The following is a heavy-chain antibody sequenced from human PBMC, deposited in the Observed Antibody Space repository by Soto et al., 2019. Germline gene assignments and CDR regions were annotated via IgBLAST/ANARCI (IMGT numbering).Heavy chain of an antibody. D-gene: IGHD2-15*01. Sequence: KASETLSLTCTVSGGSISSYYWSWIRQPPGKGLEWIGYIYYSGSTNCNPSLKSRVTISVDTSKNQFSLKLSSVTAADTAVYYCSRHVVLGCSGGSCYSPEYFPHWGQGTLVTVSS. V-gene: IGHV4-59*08. CDR1: GGSISSYY. CDR2: IYYSGST. CDR3: SRHVVLGCSGGSCYSPEYFPH. J-gene: IGHJ1*01.